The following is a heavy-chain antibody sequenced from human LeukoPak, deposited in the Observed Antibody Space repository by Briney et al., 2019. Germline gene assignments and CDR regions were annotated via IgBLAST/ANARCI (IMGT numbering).Heavy chain of an antibody. CDR2: MNPNSGNT. J-gene: IGHJ5*02. CDR1: GYTFTSYD. Sequence: ASVKVSCKASGYTFTSYDINWVRQATGQGLEWMGWMNPNSGNTGYAQKFQGRVTITRNTSISTAYMELRSLRSEDTAVYYCARGVAAAGRSFDPWGQGTLVTVSS. D-gene: IGHD6-13*01. V-gene: IGHV1-8*02. CDR3: ARGVAAAGRSFDP.